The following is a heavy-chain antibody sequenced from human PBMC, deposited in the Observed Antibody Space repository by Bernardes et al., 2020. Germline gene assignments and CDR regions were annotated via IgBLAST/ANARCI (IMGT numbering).Heavy chain of an antibody. CDR1: GGSISSYY. Sequence: SETLSLTCTVSGGSISSYYWSWIRQPPGKGLEWIGYIYYSGSTNYNPSLKSRVTISVDTSKNQFSLKLSSVTAADTAVYYCARTPYCSGGSCYSLYYYYGMDVWGQGPTVTVS. CDR2: IYYSGST. D-gene: IGHD2-15*01. J-gene: IGHJ6*02. V-gene: IGHV4-59*01. CDR3: ARTPYCSGGSCYSLYYYYGMDV.